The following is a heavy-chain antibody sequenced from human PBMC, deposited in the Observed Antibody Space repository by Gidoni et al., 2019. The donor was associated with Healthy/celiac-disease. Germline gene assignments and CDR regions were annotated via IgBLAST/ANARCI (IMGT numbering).Heavy chain of an antibody. V-gene: IGHV4-31*03. J-gene: IGHJ5*02. CDR2: IYYSGST. CDR1: GGSISSGGYY. D-gene: IGHD7-27*01. Sequence: QVQLQESGPGLVKPSQTLSLTCTVSGGSISSGGYYWSWIRQHPGKGLEWIGYIYYSGSTYYNPSLKSRVTISVDTSKNQFSLKLSSVTAADTAVYYCARDHNAVTGDQNWFDPWGQGTLVTVSS. CDR3: ARDHNAVTGDQNWFDP.